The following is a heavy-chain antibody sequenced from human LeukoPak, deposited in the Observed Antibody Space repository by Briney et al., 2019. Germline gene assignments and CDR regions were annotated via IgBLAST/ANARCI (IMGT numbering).Heavy chain of an antibody. J-gene: IGHJ5*02. Sequence: SETLSLTCNVSDGSISSRSYYWGWIRQPPGKGLEWIGIIYHSGSTYYNPSLKSRVTISVDKSKNQFSLKLSSVTAADTAVYYCARMRESRYYDSSGGWFDPWGQGTLVTVSS. CDR2: IYHSGST. CDR1: DGSISSRSYY. CDR3: ARMRESRYYDSSGGWFDP. V-gene: IGHV4-39*07. D-gene: IGHD3-22*01.